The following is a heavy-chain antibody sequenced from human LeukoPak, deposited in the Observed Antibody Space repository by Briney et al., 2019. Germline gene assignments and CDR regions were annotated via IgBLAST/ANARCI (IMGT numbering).Heavy chain of an antibody. V-gene: IGHV3-9*03. D-gene: IGHD6-13*01. CDR1: GFTFDDYA. J-gene: IGHJ4*02. Sequence: GRSLRLSCAASGFTFDDYAMHWVRQAPGKGLEWVSGISWNSGSIGYADSVKGRFTISRDNAKNSLYLQMNSLRAEDMALYYCAKGSSIGWQAYSSSWYYFDYWGQGTLVTVSS. CDR2: ISWNSGSI. CDR3: AKGSSIGWQAYSSSWYYFDY.